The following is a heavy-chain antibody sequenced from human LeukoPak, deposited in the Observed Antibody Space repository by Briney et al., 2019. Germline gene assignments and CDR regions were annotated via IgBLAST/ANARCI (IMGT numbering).Heavy chain of an antibody. CDR1: GFTFSGFW. V-gene: IGHV3-74*01. D-gene: IGHD7-27*01. CDR3: VRDMWGTFEY. J-gene: IGHJ4*02. Sequence: GGSLRLSCAASGFTFSGFWMHWVRQAPGKGPVWVSRISPDGSYTTYADSAKGRCTISRDNAKNTLYLQIRSLRAEDTAVYYCVRDMWGTFEYWDQGALVTVSS. CDR2: ISPDGSYT.